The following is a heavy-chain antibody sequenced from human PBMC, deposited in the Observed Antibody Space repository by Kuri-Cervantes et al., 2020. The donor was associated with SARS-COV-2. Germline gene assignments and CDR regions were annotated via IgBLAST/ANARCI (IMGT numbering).Heavy chain of an antibody. V-gene: IGHV3-21*04. CDR1: GLTFSSYS. CDR3: ARGRRIDYGDYAGWGRMNWFDP. CDR2: ISSSSSYI. D-gene: IGHD4-17*01. J-gene: IGHJ5*02. Sequence: GESLKISCAASGLTFSSYSMNWVRQAPGKGLEWVSSISSSSSYIYYADSVKGRFTISRDNAKNSLYLQMNSLRAEDTAVYYCARGRRIDYGDYAGWGRMNWFDPWGQGTLVTVSS.